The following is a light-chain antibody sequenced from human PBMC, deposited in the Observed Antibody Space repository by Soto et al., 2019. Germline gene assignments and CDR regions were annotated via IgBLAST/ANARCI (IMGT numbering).Light chain of an antibody. CDR1: SSDVGGYNY. CDR3: SSYTTSSPHVV. V-gene: IGLV2-14*01. CDR2: DVS. J-gene: IGLJ2*01. Sequence: QPASVSGSPRQSITISCTGTSSDVGGYNYVSWYQQHPGKAPKLMIYDVSNRPSGVSNRFSGSKSGNTASLTISGLQAEDEADYYCSSYTTSSPHVVFGGGTKLTVL.